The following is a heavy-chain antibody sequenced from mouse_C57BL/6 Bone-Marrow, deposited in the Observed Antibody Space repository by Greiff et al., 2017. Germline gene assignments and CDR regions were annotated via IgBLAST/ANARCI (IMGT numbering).Heavy chain of an antibody. V-gene: IGHV1-82*01. CDR3: ARLEANWDYEGFAY. J-gene: IGHJ3*01. CDR1: GYAFSSSW. D-gene: IGHD4-1*01. Sequence: VQLQQSGPELVKPGASVKISCNASGYAFSSSWMNWVKQRPGKGLEWIGRIYPGDGDTNNNGKFKGNATLNAYKSSSTAYMQLSNLKSEDSAVYFSARLEANWDYEGFAYGGQGTLVTVSA. CDR2: IYPGDGDT.